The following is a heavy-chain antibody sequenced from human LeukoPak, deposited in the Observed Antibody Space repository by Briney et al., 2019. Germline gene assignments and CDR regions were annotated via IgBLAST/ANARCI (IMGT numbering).Heavy chain of an antibody. Sequence: SETLSLTCTVSGASIKIYFWSWVRQPAGKGLEWICRIYTLGNTHCNPSLNSRVTMSLDRSKNQLSLKLSSVTAADTAVYYCARDLDVDGYYSGFDSWGQGILVTVSS. CDR3: ARDLDVDGYYSGFDS. D-gene: IGHD3-22*01. V-gene: IGHV4-4*07. CDR1: GASIKIYF. CDR2: IYTLGNT. J-gene: IGHJ4*02.